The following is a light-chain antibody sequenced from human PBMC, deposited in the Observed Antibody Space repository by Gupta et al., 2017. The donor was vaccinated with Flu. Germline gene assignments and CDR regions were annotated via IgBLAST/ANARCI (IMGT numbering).Light chain of an antibody. CDR1: VSDVGSYNL. V-gene: IGLV2-23*02. CDR2: EVS. J-gene: IGLJ2*01. CDR3: CSYGGSGMVV. Sequence: SITNTLTGTVSDVGSYNLVSCYQQHPAKPLKFMFYEVSRRPAVVSTRFSGSKAGNTASLTISVLKEEDAADYYCCSYGGSGMVVFGGGTKGTVL.